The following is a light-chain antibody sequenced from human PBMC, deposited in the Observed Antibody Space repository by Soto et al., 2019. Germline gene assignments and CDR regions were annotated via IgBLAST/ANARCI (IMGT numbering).Light chain of an antibody. CDR1: QVISNY. J-gene: IGKJ3*01. CDR2: DAS. Sequence: DIQMTQSPSSLSASVGDRVTITCQASQVISNYLNWYQQKPGKAPKLLIYDASNLETGVPSRFSGSGSGTDFTFTISSLQPEDIATYYCQQYDNLVTFGPGTKVDIK. V-gene: IGKV1-33*01. CDR3: QQYDNLVT.